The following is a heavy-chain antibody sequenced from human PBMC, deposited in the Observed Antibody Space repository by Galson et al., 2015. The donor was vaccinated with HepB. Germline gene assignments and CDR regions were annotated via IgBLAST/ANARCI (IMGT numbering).Heavy chain of an antibody. Sequence: SLRLSCAASGFTFSSYAMHWVRQAPGKGLEWVAVISYGGSNKYYADSVKGRFTISRDNSKNTLYLQMNSLRAEDTAVYYCARELYRDFWSGRAPANAFDIWGQGTMVTVSS. J-gene: IGHJ3*02. CDR1: GFTFSSYA. CDR2: ISYGGSNK. D-gene: IGHD3-3*01. CDR3: ARELYRDFWSGRAPANAFDI. V-gene: IGHV3-30*04.